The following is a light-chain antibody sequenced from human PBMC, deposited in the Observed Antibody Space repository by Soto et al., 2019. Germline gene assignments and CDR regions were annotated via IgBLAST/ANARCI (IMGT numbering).Light chain of an antibody. CDR1: QSISSW. V-gene: IGKV1-5*01. J-gene: IGKJ1*01. CDR3: QQYNSYSPWT. Sequence: DIQMTQSPSTLSASVGDRVTITCRASQSISSWLAWYQQKPGKAPKVLIYDASRLESGVPSRFSGSGSGTEFTLPISSLQPDDFATYYCQQYNSYSPWTFGQGTKVEIK. CDR2: DAS.